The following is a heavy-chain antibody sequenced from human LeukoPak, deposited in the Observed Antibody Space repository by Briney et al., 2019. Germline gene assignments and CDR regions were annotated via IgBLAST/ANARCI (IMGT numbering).Heavy chain of an antibody. CDR3: ARKAGGQLQS. J-gene: IGHJ5*02. CDR1: GSTFINFG. V-gene: IGHV1-18*01. Sequence: ASVKVSFKASGSTFINFGFSWVRQAPGQGLEWMGWISGYNGYTHYAQKFQGRVTMSADASTSTVFMELRSLRSDDTAVYYCARKAGGQLQSWGQGSLVTVSS. D-gene: IGHD1-1*01. CDR2: ISGYNGYT.